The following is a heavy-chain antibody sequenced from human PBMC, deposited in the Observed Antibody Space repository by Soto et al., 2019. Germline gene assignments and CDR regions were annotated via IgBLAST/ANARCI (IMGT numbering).Heavy chain of an antibody. D-gene: IGHD6-6*01. CDR2: MNPNSGNT. CDR3: ARGLGSSPFFDY. Sequence: ASVKVSCKASGYTFTSYDINWVRQATGQGLEWMGWMNPNSGNTGYAQKFQGRVTMTRNTSISTAYMELSSLRSEDTAVYYCARGLGSSPFFDYWGQGTLVTSPQ. V-gene: IGHV1-8*01. J-gene: IGHJ4*02. CDR1: GYTFTSYD.